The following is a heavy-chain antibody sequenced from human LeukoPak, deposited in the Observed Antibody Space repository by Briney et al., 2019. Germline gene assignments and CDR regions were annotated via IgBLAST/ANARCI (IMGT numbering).Heavy chain of an antibody. CDR2: INPNSGGT. Sequence: ASVNVSCKASGYTFTGYYMHWVRQAPGQGLEWMGRINPNSGGTNYAQKFQGRVTMTRDTSISTAYMELSRLRSDDTAVYYCARDRAYYDSTDYWGQGTLVTVSS. CDR1: GYTFTGYY. D-gene: IGHD3-22*01. J-gene: IGHJ4*02. V-gene: IGHV1-2*06. CDR3: ARDRAYYDSTDY.